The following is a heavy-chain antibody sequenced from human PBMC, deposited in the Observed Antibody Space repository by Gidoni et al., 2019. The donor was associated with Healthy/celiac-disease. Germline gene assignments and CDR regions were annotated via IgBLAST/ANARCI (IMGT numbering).Heavy chain of an antibody. CDR3: ASQGYCSGGSCYSDRWFDP. J-gene: IGHJ5*02. CDR2: IYYCGST. CDR1: GGSISSSSYY. D-gene: IGHD2-15*01. V-gene: IGHV4-39*01. Sequence: QLQLQESGPGLVKPSETLSLTCTVSGGSISSSSYYWGWIRQPPGKGLEWIGSIYYCGSTYYNPSLKSRVTISVDTSKNQFSLKLSSVTAADTAVYYCASQGYCSGGSCYSDRWFDPWGQGTLVTVSS.